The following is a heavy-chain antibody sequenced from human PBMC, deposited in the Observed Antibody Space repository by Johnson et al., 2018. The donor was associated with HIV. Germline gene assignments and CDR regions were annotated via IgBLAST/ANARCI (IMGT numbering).Heavy chain of an antibody. CDR2: IGTAGDT. D-gene: IGHD2-2*01. V-gene: IGHV3-13*01. J-gene: IGHJ3*02. CDR1: GFTFSRYD. Sequence: MQLVESGGGLVQPGGSLRLSCAASGFTFSRYDMHWVRQATGKGLEWVSAIGTAGDTYYPGSVKGRFTISRENAKNSLYLQMNSLRAGDTAVYYCARGIKYCSSNSCPDAHSWSYAFDIWGQGTMVTVSS. CDR3: ARGIKYCSSNSCPDAHSWSYAFDI.